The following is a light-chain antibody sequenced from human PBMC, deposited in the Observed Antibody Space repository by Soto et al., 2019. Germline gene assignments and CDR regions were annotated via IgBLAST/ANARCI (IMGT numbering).Light chain of an antibody. CDR2: SGA. CDR3: QQSTSSPLT. CDR1: QGVDNY. J-gene: IGKJ4*01. Sequence: DIQMTQSPASLSASLGDRVTITCRANQGVDNYLNSYQHQPGRAPERLLISGAILPTAVPARFSGDGCGTDFSLTISSLHPEDFATYYCQQSTSSPLTFGGGTNVDI. V-gene: IGKV1-39*01.